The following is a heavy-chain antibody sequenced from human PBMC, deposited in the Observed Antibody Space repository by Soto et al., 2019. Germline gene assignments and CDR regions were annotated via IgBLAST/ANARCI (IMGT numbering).Heavy chain of an antibody. CDR1: GFTFSSYG. D-gene: IGHD5-12*01. Sequence: QVQLVESGGGVVQPGRSLRLSCAASGFTFSSYGMHWVRQAPGKGLEWVAVISYDGSNKYYADSVKGRFTISRDNSKNTLYLQMNSLRAEDTAVYYCAKDQGLYSGYVGYWGQGTLLTVSS. J-gene: IGHJ4*02. CDR2: ISYDGSNK. V-gene: IGHV3-30*18. CDR3: AKDQGLYSGYVGY.